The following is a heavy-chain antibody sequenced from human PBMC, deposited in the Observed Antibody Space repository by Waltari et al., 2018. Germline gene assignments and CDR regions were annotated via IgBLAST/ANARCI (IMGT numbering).Heavy chain of an antibody. CDR3: ATYIGASVGTAAFDV. J-gene: IGHJ3*01. V-gene: IGHV4-39*01. CDR1: GASIDTPRHY. Sequence: QLQLQESGPGPVKPSEALPLTCRVSGASIDTPRHYWSWIRQPPGQGLEWIGTISYAGTTYTNPSLRSRLTMSRDTSKNQLSLTLGSTTAADTAVYYCATYIGASVGTAAFDVWGQGTMVTVSS. D-gene: IGHD5-12*01. CDR2: ISYAGTT.